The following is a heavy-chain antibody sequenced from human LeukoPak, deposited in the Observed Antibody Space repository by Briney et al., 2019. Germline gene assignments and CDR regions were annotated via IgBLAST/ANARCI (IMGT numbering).Heavy chain of an antibody. D-gene: IGHD3-3*01. CDR2: IYYSGST. CDR3: ARVLPLDGYFDY. Sequence: SETLSLTCTVSGGSIRSYYWSWIRQPPGKGLEWIGYIYYSGSTNYNPSLKSRVTISVDTSKNQFSLKLSSVTAADTAVYYCARVLPLDGYFDYWGQGTLVTVSS. V-gene: IGHV4-59*01. CDR1: GGSIRSYY. J-gene: IGHJ4*02.